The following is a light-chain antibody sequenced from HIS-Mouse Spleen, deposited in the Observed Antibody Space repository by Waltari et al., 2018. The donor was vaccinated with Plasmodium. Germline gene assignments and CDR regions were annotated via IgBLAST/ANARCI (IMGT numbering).Light chain of an antibody. CDR3: QQYNNWPPYT. CDR2: GAS. J-gene: IGKJ2*01. Sequence: EIVMTQSPATLSVSPGERATLSCRASQCVSSNLAWYQQKPGQAPRLRIYGASTRATGIPARFSGSWSGTEFTLTISSLQSEDFAVYYCQQYNNWPPYTFGQGTKLEIK. CDR1: QCVSSN. V-gene: IGKV3-15*01.